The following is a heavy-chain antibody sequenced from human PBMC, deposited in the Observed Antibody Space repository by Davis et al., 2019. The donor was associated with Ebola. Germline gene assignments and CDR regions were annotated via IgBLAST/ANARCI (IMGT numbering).Heavy chain of an antibody. CDR1: GFTFSSYS. J-gene: IGHJ6*02. V-gene: IGHV3-30*03. Sequence: PGGSLRLSCAASGFTFSSYSMNWVRQAPGKGLEWVAVISYDGSNKYYADSVKGRFTISRDNSKNTLYLQMNSLRAEDTAVYYCARSYSSWYYYYYGMDVWGQGTTVTVSS. D-gene: IGHD6-13*01. CDR3: ARSYSSWYYYYYGMDV. CDR2: ISYDGSNK.